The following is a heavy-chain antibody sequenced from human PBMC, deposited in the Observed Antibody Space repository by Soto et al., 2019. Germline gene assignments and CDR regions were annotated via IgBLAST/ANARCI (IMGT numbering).Heavy chain of an antibody. V-gene: IGHV3-11*01. CDR2: NHSSGATI. J-gene: IGHJ4*02. CDR1: GFTFRDYY. Sequence: GGSLRLSCAASGFTFRDYYMSWIRQAPGKGLEWVSYNHSSGATIYYADSVKGRFTISRDNAKNSLYLQMNSLRAEDTAVYYCVKQAHGLDGVAFDSWGQGTQVTVSS. CDR3: VKQAHGLDGVAFDS. D-gene: IGHD2-15*01.